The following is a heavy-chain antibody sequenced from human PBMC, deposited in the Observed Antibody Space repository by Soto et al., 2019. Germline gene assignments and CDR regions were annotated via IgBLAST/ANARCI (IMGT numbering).Heavy chain of an antibody. Sequence: VSLRLSCAASGFSLSNYDMHWVRQATGKGLEWVSGIGIVGDTYYPGSVKGRFTISRENAKNSLYLQMNSLTVGDTAVYFCARDREGGALDIWGQGTMVTVSS. J-gene: IGHJ3*02. CDR2: IGIVGDT. D-gene: IGHD2-15*01. CDR1: GFSLSNYD. V-gene: IGHV3-13*01. CDR3: ARDREGGALDI.